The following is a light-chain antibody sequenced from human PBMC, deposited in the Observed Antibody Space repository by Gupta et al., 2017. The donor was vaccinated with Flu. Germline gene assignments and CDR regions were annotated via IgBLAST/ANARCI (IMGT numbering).Light chain of an antibody. V-gene: IGKV1-39*01. Sequence: DIQVTQSPSSLSASVGDRVSFTCRTSQKVNRYVTWYQQKQGKAPKLLIQTSVKLQSGVPSRFIGSGSGTEFTLTISSRQPEDFANYYCQHRHNLPFPFGQGTKLDIK. J-gene: IGKJ2*01. CDR1: QKVNRY. CDR2: TSV. CDR3: QHRHNLPFP.